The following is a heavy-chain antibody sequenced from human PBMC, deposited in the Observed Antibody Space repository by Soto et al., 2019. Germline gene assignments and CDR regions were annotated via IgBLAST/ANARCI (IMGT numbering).Heavy chain of an antibody. CDR3: ARHFVVTAPYWYFDL. J-gene: IGHJ2*01. Sequence: SETLSLTCTVSGGSISSSSYYWGWIRQPPGKGLEWIGSIYYSGSTCYNPSLKSRVTISVDTSKNQFSLKLSSVTAADTAVYYCARHFVVTAPYWYFDLWGRGTLVTVSS. CDR1: GGSISSSSYY. V-gene: IGHV4-39*01. CDR2: IYYSGST. D-gene: IGHD2-21*02.